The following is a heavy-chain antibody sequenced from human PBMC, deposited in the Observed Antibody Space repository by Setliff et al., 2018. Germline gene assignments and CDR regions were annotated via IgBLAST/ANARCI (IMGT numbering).Heavy chain of an antibody. V-gene: IGHV3-21*01. D-gene: IGHD3-3*01. Sequence: GGSLRLSCAASGFTFTNYAMNWVRQAPGKGLEWVSSISSSSSYIFYAESLKGRFTISRDNARNSLYLQMNSLRVDDTAVYYCARDVYDFRTGLGGPWGQGTRVTVSS. CDR2: ISSSSSYI. J-gene: IGHJ5*02. CDR1: GFTFTNYA. CDR3: ARDVYDFRTGLGGP.